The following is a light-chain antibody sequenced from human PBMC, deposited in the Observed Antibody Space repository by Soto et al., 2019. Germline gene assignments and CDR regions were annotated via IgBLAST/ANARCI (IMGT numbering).Light chain of an antibody. CDR1: QGIDN. Sequence: DIQLTQSPSFLSASVGDRVTITCRASQGIDNLAWYQQKPGKAPSLLIYATSTLQSEVPSRFSGSGSGTEFTLPISSLHPEDFATYFCLQLTRYPRTFGQGTKLDSK. J-gene: IGKJ2*01. CDR2: ATS. V-gene: IGKV1-9*01. CDR3: LQLTRYPRT.